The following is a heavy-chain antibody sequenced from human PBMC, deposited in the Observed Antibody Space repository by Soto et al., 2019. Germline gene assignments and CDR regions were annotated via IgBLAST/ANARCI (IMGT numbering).Heavy chain of an antibody. D-gene: IGHD2-15*01. V-gene: IGHV3-15*07. J-gene: IGHJ6*01. CDR1: GFTFSNAW. CDR2: IKSKTDGGTT. CDR3: TTDSVCSGCSCYSYYYYVIDV. Sequence: GGSLRLSCAASGFTFSNAWMNWVRQAPGKGLEWVGRIKSKTDGGTTDYAAPVKGRFTISRDDSKNTLYLQMNSLKTEDTAVYYCTTDSVCSGCSCYSYYYYVIDVWGQRTTVTVSS.